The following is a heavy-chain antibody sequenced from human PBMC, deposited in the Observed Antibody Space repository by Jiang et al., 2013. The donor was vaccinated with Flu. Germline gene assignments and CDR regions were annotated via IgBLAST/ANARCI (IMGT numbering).Heavy chain of an antibody. J-gene: IGHJ4*02. CDR3: AHLTSTMTTGFFKY. CDR2: IFWDDDE. V-gene: IGHV2-5*02. Sequence: KPTQTLTLTCTFSGFSLSTSGVGVGWIRQPPEKALEWLAIIFWDDDERYRPSLKNRLTLTRDTTKSQVILTMTNMDPGDTATYYCAHLTSTMTTGFFKYWGQGILVTVSS. D-gene: IGHD4-11*01. CDR1: GFSLSTSGVG.